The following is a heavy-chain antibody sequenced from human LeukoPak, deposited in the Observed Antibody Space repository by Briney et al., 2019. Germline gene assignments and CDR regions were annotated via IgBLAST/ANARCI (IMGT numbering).Heavy chain of an antibody. CDR1: VFTFHYVG. D-gene: IGHD6-19*01. Sequence: GTSLRLSCAASVFTFHYVGIVWVRHTTPQGRHWVAAIDPNGNDNYYTDSATGRFVISRDNCTNTLYLQSYSLTVLDTAVYHCARDSDTSGNHWFFDVWGRGTLVIASS. CDR3: ARDSDTSGNHWFFDV. J-gene: IGHJ2*01. CDR2: IDPNGNDN. V-gene: IGHV3-33*02.